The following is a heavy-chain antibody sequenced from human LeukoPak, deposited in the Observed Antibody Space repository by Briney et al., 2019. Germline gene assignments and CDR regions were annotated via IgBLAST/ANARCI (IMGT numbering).Heavy chain of an antibody. CDR1: GFTFDDYA. J-gene: IGHJ4*02. D-gene: IGHD5-18*01. CDR3: AKSESYGYDRLDY. CDR2: ISWNSGSK. V-gene: IGHV3-9*01. Sequence: SLRLSCAASGFTFDDYAMHWVRQAPGKGLEWVSGISWNSGSKGYADSVKGRFTISRDNSKNTLYLQMNSLRAEDTAVYYCAKSESYGYDRLDYWGQGTLVTVSS.